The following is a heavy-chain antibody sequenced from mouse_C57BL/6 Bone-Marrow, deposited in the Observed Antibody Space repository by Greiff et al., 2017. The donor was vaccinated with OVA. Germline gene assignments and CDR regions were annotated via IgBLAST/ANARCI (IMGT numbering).Heavy chain of an antibody. D-gene: IGHD1-1*01. CDR1: GFTFSDYG. V-gene: IGHV5-17*01. CDR2: ISSGSSTI. Sequence: EVKLVESGGGLVKPGGSLKLSCAASGFTFSDYGMHWVRQAPEKGLEWVAYISSGSSTIYYADTVKGRFTISRDNAKNTLFLQMTSLRSEDTAMYYCARDYYYGSSYSDYWGQGTTLTVSS. J-gene: IGHJ2*01. CDR3: ARDYYYGSSYSDY.